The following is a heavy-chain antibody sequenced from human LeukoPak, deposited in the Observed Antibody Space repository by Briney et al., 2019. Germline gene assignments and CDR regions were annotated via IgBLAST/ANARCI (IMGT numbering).Heavy chain of an antibody. Sequence: ASVKVSCKASEYTFTTYDINWVRQASGQGLEWMGWMNPNSGNTQYAQKFQGRVTMTRNTSIRTAYMELSSLTSEDTAVYYCARVRDCSSTTCFRSRGNWFDPWGQGTLVIVSS. J-gene: IGHJ5*02. D-gene: IGHD2-2*01. V-gene: IGHV1-8*01. CDR1: EYTFTTYD. CDR3: ARVRDCSSTTCFRSRGNWFDP. CDR2: MNPNSGNT.